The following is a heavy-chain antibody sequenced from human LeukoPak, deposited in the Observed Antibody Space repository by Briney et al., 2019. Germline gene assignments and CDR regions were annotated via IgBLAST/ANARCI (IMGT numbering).Heavy chain of an antibody. CDR1: GYTFTSYD. CDR3: ARVRRAGLLWFGELFRPGQRYNWFDP. Sequence: VSVKVSCKASGYTFTSYDINWVRQATGQGLEWMGWMNPNSGNTGYAQKFQGRVTMTRNTSISTAYMELSSLRSEDTAVYYCARVRRAGLLWFGELFRPGQRYNWFDPWGQGTLVTVSS. J-gene: IGHJ5*02. D-gene: IGHD3-10*01. V-gene: IGHV1-8*01. CDR2: MNPNSGNT.